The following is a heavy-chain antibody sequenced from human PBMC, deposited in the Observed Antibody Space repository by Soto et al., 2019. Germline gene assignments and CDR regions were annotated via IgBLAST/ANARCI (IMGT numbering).Heavy chain of an antibody. CDR3: AKSLSALFSLGDFKY. V-gene: IGHV3-23*01. CDR2: ISGSGTST. Sequence: GGSLRLSCAASGLTFSSYALNWVRQAPGKGLEWVAEISGSGTSTYYAPSVKGRFIISSDSSKNTLYLRMYSLRAEDTAMYYCAKSLSALFSLGDFKYWGQGALVTVSS. CDR1: GLTFSSYA. D-gene: IGHD2-21*01. J-gene: IGHJ4*02.